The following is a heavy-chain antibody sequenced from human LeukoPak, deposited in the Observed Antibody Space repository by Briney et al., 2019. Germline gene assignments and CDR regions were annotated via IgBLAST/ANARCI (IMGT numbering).Heavy chain of an antibody. CDR2: ISSCGSTI. V-gene: IGHV3-11*01. Sequence: GGSLRLSCAASGFTFSDYYMSWIRQAPGKGLEWVSYISSCGSTIYYAASVKGRFTISRDNSKNSLYLQMNSLRAEDPAVYYCARDLDSGYSYGSPFGWGQGTLVTVSS. CDR1: GFTFSDYY. J-gene: IGHJ4*02. CDR3: ARDLDSGYSYGSPFG. D-gene: IGHD5-18*01.